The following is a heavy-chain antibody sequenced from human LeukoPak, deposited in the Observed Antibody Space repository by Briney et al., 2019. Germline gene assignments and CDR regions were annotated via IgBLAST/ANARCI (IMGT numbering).Heavy chain of an antibody. D-gene: IGHD3-3*01. CDR2: INSDGSST. CDR3: ASGGGYYTTYLGY. CDR1: GFTFSSYW. Sequence: QPGGSLRLSCAASGFTFSSYWMHWVRHAPGKGLVWVSRINSDGSSTSYADSVKGRFTISRDNAKNTLYLQMNSLRAEDTAVYYCASGGGYYTTYLGYWGQGTLVTVSS. J-gene: IGHJ4*02. V-gene: IGHV3-74*01.